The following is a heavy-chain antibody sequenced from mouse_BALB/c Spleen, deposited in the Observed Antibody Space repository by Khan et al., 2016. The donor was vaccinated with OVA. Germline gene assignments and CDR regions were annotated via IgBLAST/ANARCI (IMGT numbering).Heavy chain of an antibody. CDR2: IDPANGNT. CDR1: GFNIKDTY. J-gene: IGHJ3*01. CDR3: AREGNYYAPFAY. V-gene: IGHV14-3*02. D-gene: IGHD2-1*01. Sequence: VQLQQSGAELVKPGASVKLSCTASGFNIKDTYMHWVKQRPEQGLEWIGRIDPANGNTKYDPKFQGKATITADTSSNPAYLQLSRLTSEDTAGYYCAREGNYYAPFAYWGPGTLVTVSA.